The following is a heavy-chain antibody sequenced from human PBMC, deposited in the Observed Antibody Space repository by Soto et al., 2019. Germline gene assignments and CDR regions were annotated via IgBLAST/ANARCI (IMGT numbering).Heavy chain of an antibody. D-gene: IGHD6-19*01. CDR2: ISGSGGST. V-gene: IGHV3-23*01. CDR1: GFTFSSYA. CDR3: AKGTRSAVAGTKGMDV. J-gene: IGHJ6*02. Sequence: EVQLLESGGGLVQPGGSLRLSCAASGFTFSSYAMSWVRQAPGKGLEWVSGISGSGGSTYYADSVKGRFTISRDNSKNTLYQQMNSLRAEDTAVYYCAKGTRSAVAGTKGMDVWGQGTTVTVSS.